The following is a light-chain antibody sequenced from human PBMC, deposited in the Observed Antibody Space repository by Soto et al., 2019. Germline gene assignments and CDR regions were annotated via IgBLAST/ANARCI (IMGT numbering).Light chain of an antibody. CDR1: PSVTNY. Sequence: IVLTQSPATLSLSPGERATLSCRASPSVTNYLAWCQQRPGQAPRLLIFGAFNRATGIPARFSGSGSGTDFTLTISSLEPEDSAVYYCQQRNVWPPVTFGQGTRLEIK. J-gene: IGKJ5*01. CDR3: QQRNVWPPVT. CDR2: GAF. V-gene: IGKV3-11*01.